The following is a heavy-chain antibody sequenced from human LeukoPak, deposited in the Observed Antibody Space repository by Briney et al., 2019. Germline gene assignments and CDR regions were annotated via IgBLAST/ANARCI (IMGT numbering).Heavy chain of an antibody. CDR3: ARDKVESYYDSSGYLSLSLDY. V-gene: IGHV3-30*02. CDR1: GFTFSSYG. J-gene: IGHJ4*02. D-gene: IGHD3-22*01. CDR2: IRYDGSNK. Sequence: PGGSLRLSCAASGFTFSSYGMHWVRQAPGKGLEWVAFIRYDGSNKYYADSVKGRFTISRDNSKNTLYLQMNSLRAEDTAVYYCARDKVESYYDSSGYLSLSLDYWGQGTLVTVSS.